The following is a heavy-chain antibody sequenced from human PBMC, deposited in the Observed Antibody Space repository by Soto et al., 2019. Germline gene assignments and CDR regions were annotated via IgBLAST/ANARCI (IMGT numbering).Heavy chain of an antibody. V-gene: IGHV5-51*01. D-gene: IGHD5-18*01. Sequence: SGESLKISCKTSGFAFSNYWVGWVRQMPGKGFEWMGITYPGDSATKYSPSFQGHVTISSDKSTNTAYLQWSSLRASDTAIYFCAADPRHDTDRLWPYWGQGTLVTVAS. CDR2: TYPGDSAT. CDR3: AADPRHDTDRLWPY. CDR1: GFAFSNYW. J-gene: IGHJ4*02.